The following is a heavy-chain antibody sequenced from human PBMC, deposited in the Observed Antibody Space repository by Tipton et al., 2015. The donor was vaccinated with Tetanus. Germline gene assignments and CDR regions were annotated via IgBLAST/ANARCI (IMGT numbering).Heavy chain of an antibody. CDR3: ARGRTMSGVVAPFDL. Sequence: GLVKPSETLSLTCAVSDGSFNAYYWSWIRQTPGKGLEWIGEVNQSGSTKYNPSFNSRAAISVDTSKSQFSLRVRSVTAADTAVYYCARGRTMSGVVAPFDLWGQGTQVTVSS. D-gene: IGHD3-3*01. J-gene: IGHJ4*02. CDR1: DGSFNAYY. V-gene: IGHV4-34*01. CDR2: VNQSGST.